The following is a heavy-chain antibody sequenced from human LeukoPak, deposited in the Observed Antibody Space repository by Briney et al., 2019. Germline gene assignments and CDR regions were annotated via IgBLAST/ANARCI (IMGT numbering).Heavy chain of an antibody. J-gene: IGHJ5*02. CDR2: IYHSGST. D-gene: IGHD2-2*01. Sequence: SETLSLTCAVSGYSISSGYYWGWIRQPPGKGLEYIGSIYHSGSTYYNPSLKSRVTISVDTSKNQFSLKVNSVTAADTAVYYCAVQHCNSISCWIDPWGQGTLVTVSS. V-gene: IGHV4-38-2*01. CDR1: GYSISSGYY. CDR3: AVQHCNSISCWIDP.